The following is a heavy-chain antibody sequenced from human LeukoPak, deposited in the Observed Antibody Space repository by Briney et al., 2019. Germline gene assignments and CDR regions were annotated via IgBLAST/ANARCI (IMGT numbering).Heavy chain of an antibody. V-gene: IGHV1-46*01. CDR2: INLSGGST. CDR3: ARGWVPAAMRTGRTKYYFDD. D-gene: IGHD2-2*01. CDR1: GYTFTSYY. Sequence: ASVNVSCKASGYTFTSYYMHWVRQAPGQGREWMGIINLSGGSTSYAQKFQGRDTMTRDTATSTVYMELSSLRSEDTAVYYCARGWVPAAMRTGRTKYYFDDGGQGTLVTVSS. J-gene: IGHJ4*02.